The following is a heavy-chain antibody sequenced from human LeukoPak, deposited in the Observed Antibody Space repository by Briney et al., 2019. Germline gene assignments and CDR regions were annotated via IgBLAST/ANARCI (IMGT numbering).Heavy chain of an antibody. CDR2: IIPIFGTA. Sequence: ASVKVSCKASGGTFSSYAISWVRQAPGQGLEWMGGIIPIFGTANYAQKFQGRVTITTDESTSTAYMELSSLRSEDTAVYYCALARGGYYYVGFDYWGQGTLVTVSS. CDR1: GGTFSSYA. V-gene: IGHV1-69*05. D-gene: IGHD3-22*01. CDR3: ALARGGYYYVGFDY. J-gene: IGHJ4*02.